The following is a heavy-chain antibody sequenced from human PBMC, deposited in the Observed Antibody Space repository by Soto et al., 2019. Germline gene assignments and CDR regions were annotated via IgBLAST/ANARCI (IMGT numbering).Heavy chain of an antibody. J-gene: IGHJ4*02. D-gene: IGHD2-15*01. V-gene: IGHV3-23*01. Sequence: EVQLLESGGDLVQPGGSLRLSCAASGFTFGMYAMTWVRQAPGKGLEWVSTISATGGSTFYADSVKGRFTISRDNSKNTLYLPMNCLRAEDTAIYYCAKDLSSYYYFDFWGQGTLVTASS. CDR1: GFTFGMYA. CDR2: ISATGGST. CDR3: AKDLSSYYYFDF.